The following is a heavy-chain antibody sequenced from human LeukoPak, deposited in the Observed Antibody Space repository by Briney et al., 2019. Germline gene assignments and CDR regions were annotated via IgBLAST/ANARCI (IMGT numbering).Heavy chain of an antibody. J-gene: IGHJ6*02. V-gene: IGHV4-39*01. CDR3: ASGKNVLLWFGELSPVGMDV. CDR1: GGSISSSSYY. Sequence: PSEILSLTCTVSGGSISSSSYYWGWIRRPPGKGLEWIGSIYYSGSTYYNPSLKSRVTISVDTSKNQFSLKLSSVTAADTAVYYCASGKNVLLWFGELSPVGMDVWGQGTTVTVSS. D-gene: IGHD3-10*01. CDR2: IYYSGST.